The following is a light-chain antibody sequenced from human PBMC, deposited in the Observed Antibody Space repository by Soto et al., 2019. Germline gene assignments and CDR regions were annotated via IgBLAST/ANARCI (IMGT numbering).Light chain of an antibody. CDR3: QHYKTYSRT. J-gene: IGKJ1*01. Sequence: DIQMTQSPSTLSAAVGDRVTITCRASQSISSWLAWYQQKPGKAPKLLIYDGSSFESGVPSRFSGSGSGTEFILTISSLQPDDSATYYCQHYKTYSRTFGQGTKVDIK. CDR2: DGS. CDR1: QSISSW. V-gene: IGKV1-5*01.